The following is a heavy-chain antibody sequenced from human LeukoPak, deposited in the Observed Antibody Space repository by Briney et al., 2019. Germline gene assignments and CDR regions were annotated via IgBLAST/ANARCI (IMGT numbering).Heavy chain of an antibody. CDR1: GGSISSFY. D-gene: IGHD3-22*01. CDR2: MYYSGNT. V-gene: IGHV4-59*01. Sequence: SETLSLTCTVSGGSISSFYWSWIRQLPGKGLEWIGYMYYSGNTNYNPSLKSRVTISLDTSKNQFSRKMSSVTAADTAVYYCARAYDDTGYYQISYFDYWGQGTLVTVSS. CDR3: ARAYDDTGYYQISYFDY. J-gene: IGHJ4*02.